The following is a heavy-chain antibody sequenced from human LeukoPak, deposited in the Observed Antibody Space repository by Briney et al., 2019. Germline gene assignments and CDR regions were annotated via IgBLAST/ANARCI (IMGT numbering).Heavy chain of an antibody. V-gene: IGHV3-21*01. D-gene: IGHD2-2*01. CDR2: ISSSSSYI. CDR3: ARDVHCSSTSCYPNDYYYYMDV. CDR1: GFTFSSYS. J-gene: IGHJ6*03. Sequence: GGSLRLSCAASGFTFSSYSMNWVRQAPGKGLEWVSSISSSSSYIYYADSVKGRFTISRDNAKNSLYLQMNSLRAEDTAVYYCARDVHCSSTSCYPNDYYYYMDVWGKGTTVTVSS.